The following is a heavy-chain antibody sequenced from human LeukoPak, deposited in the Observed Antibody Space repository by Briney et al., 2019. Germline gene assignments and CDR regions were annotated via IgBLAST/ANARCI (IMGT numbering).Heavy chain of an antibody. Sequence: ASVKVSCKASGYTFTGYYMHWVRQAPRQGLEWMGWINPNSGGTNYAQKFQGRVTMTRDTSISTAYMELSRLRSDDTAVYYCARDPAGAALFDYWGQGTLVTVSS. D-gene: IGHD2-15*01. CDR2: INPNSGGT. V-gene: IGHV1-2*02. CDR1: GYTFTGYY. CDR3: ARDPAGAALFDY. J-gene: IGHJ4*02.